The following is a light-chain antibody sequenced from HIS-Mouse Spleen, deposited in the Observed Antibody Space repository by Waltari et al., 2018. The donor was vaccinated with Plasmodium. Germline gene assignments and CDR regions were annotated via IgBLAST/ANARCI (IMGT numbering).Light chain of an antibody. J-gene: IGKJ4*02. CDR2: DAS. V-gene: IGKV1-33*01. CDR3: QQYDNLPLT. Sequence: DIQMTQSPSSLSASVGDRVTITCQASQDISNYLKLYQQKPGKPPKLLIYDASNLETGVPSRFSGRGSGTDFNFTISRLQPEDIATYYCQQYDNLPLTFGGGTKVEIK. CDR1: QDISNY.